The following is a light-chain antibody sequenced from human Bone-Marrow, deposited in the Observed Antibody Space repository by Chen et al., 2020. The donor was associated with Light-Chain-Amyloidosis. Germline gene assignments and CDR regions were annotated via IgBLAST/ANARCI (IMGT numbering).Light chain of an antibody. CDR3: QQRSSWPIT. Sequence: EIVLTQSPATLSLSPGVTATLSCRASQSVRNYLAWYQQKPGQAPRLLIYDASTRATGIPARFSGSGSGTDFTLTINSLEPEDFAVYYCQQRSSWPITFGPGTRVDIK. V-gene: IGKV3-11*01. CDR2: DAS. CDR1: QSVRNY. J-gene: IGKJ3*01.